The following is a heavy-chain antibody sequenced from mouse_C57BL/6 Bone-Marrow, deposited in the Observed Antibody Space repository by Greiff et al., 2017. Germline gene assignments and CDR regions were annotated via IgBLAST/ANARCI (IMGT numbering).Heavy chain of an antibody. Sequence: EVKVVESGGGLVQPGGSMKLSCAASGFTFSDAWMDWVRQSPEKGLEWVAEIRNKANNHATYYAESVKGRFTISRDDSKSSVYLQMNSLRAEDTGIYYCTSPYYSNYVYAMDYWGQGTSVTVSS. D-gene: IGHD2-5*01. CDR3: TSPYYSNYVYAMDY. V-gene: IGHV6-6*01. CDR1: GFTFSDAW. J-gene: IGHJ4*01. CDR2: IRNKANNHAT.